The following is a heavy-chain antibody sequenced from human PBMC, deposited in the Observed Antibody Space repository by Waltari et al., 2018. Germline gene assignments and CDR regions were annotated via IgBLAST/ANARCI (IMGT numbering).Heavy chain of an antibody. D-gene: IGHD3-16*01. CDR2: IYSGGST. V-gene: IGHV3-23*03. Sequence: EVQLLESGGGLVQPGGSLRLSCAASGFTFSSYAMSWVRQAPGKGLEWVSVIYSGGSTYYADSVKGRFTISRDNSKNTLYLQMNSLRAEDTAVYYCAKDLTAWGDYWGQGTLVTVSS. J-gene: IGHJ4*02. CDR3: AKDLTAWGDY. CDR1: GFTFSSYA.